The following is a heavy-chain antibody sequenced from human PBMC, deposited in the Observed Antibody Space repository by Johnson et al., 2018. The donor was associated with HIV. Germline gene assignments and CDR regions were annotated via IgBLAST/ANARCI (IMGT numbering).Heavy chain of an antibody. CDR2: INQDESEK. D-gene: IGHD6-6*01. J-gene: IGHJ3*02. Sequence: MHLVESGGGLVKPGGSLRLSCAASGFIFSSYWMSWVRQAPGKGLEWVANINQDESEKYYVDSVKGRFTISRDNSKNTLYLQMNSLRAEDTAVYYCAKDLIAARRGCDAFDIWGQGTMVTVSS. V-gene: IGHV3-7*01. CDR1: GFIFSSYW. CDR3: AKDLIAARRGCDAFDI.